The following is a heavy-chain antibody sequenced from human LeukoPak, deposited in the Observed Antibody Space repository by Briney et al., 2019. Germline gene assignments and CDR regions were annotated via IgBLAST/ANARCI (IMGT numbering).Heavy chain of an antibody. V-gene: IGHV4-39*07. CDR3: ARAFSSIVVVVAAHFDY. CDR1: CGSISSSSYY. D-gene: IGHD2-15*01. J-gene: IGHJ4*02. Sequence: SETLSLTCTVSCGSISSSSYYWGWIRQPPGKGLEWIGSIYYSGSTYYNPSLKSRVTISVDTSKNQFSLKLSSVTAADTAVYYCARAFSSIVVVVAAHFDYWGQGTLVTVSS. CDR2: IYYSGST.